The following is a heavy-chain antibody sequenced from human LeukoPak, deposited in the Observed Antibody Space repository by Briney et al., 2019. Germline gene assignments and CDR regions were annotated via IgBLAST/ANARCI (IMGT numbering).Heavy chain of an antibody. CDR2: IHYSGST. CDR3: ARVGRQLLDSDY. CDR1: GGSITNYY. Sequence: SETLSLTCTVSGGSITNYYWTWIRQPPGKGLEWIGYIHYSGSTNYNPSLKSRVTISVDTSKNQFSLKLSSVTAADTAVYYCARVGRQLLDSDYWGQGTLVTVSS. V-gene: IGHV4-59*01. J-gene: IGHJ4*02. D-gene: IGHD2-2*01.